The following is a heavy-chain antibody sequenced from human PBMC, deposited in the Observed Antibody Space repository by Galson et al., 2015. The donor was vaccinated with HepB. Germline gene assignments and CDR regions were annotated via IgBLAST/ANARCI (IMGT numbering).Heavy chain of an antibody. Sequence: SVKVSCKASGGTFSSYTISWVRQAPGQGLEWMGRIIPILGIANYAQKFQGRVTITADKSTSTAYMELSSLRSEDTAVYYCAREDRVGSGSYYTSLWYYYGMDVWGQGTTVTVSS. CDR2: IIPILGIA. CDR3: AREDRVGSGSYYTSLWYYYGMDV. CDR1: GGTFSSYT. V-gene: IGHV1-69*04. D-gene: IGHD3-10*01. J-gene: IGHJ6*02.